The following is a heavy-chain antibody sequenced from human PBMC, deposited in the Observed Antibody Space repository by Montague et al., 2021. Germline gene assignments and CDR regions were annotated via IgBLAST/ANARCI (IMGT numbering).Heavy chain of an antibody. D-gene: IGHD2-21*01. V-gene: IGHV3-7*01. CDR3: VSVGE. Sequence: SLRLSCAASGFTFSNSWMNWVRQAPGKGLEWVANINTDGSAKRHVGSVQGRFTISRDNAKNSLHLQMNSLRAEDTAVYYCVSVGEWGQGTLVTVSS. CDR2: INTDGSAK. J-gene: IGHJ4*02. CDR1: GFTFSNSW.